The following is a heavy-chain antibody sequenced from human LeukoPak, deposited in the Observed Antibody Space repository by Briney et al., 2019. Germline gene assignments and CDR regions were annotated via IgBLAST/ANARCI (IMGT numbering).Heavy chain of an antibody. J-gene: IGHJ4*02. CDR1: GGSISSYY. CDR3: ARHETAFPPYVDY. CDR2: ISYSGST. Sequence: SETLSLTCTVSGGSISSYYWSWIRQPPGKGLEWIGYISYSGSTDYNPSLRSRVTISVDTSKNQFSLKLSSVNAADTAVYYCARHETAFPPYVDYWGQGTLVTVSS. D-gene: IGHD3-10*02. V-gene: IGHV4-59*08.